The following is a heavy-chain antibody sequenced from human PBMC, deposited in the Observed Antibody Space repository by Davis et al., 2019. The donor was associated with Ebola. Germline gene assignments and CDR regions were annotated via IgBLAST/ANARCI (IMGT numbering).Heavy chain of an antibody. CDR3: ARTPPDKYYYDSSGYYYPFDY. D-gene: IGHD3-22*01. Sequence: ASVKVSCKASGGTFSSYAINWVRQATGQGLEWMGWMNPNSGNTGYAQKFQGRVTMTRNTSISTAYMELSSLRSEDTVVYYCARTPPDKYYYDSSGYYYPFDYWGQGTLVTVSS. J-gene: IGHJ4*02. V-gene: IGHV1-8*02. CDR1: GGTFSSYA. CDR2: MNPNSGNT.